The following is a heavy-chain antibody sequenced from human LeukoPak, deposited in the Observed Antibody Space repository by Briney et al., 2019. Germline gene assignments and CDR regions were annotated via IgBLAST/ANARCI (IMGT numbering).Heavy chain of an antibody. D-gene: IGHD3-3*01. CDR3: ARVPPNDFWSGHFYYNYMDV. Sequence: PGGSLRLSCAASRFTFSSYSMNWVRQAPGQGLAWVSSISISSNYIYYADSVKGRFTISRDNTKNSLYLQMNSLRAEDTAVYYCARVPPNDFWSGHFYYNYMDVWGKGTTVTVSS. J-gene: IGHJ6*03. CDR2: ISISSNYI. CDR1: RFTFSSYS. V-gene: IGHV3-21*01.